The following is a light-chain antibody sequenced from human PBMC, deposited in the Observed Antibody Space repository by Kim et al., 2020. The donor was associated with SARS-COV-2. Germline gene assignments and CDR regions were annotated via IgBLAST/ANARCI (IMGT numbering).Light chain of an antibody. V-gene: IGKV4-1*01. CDR1: QSVLYRSNNKDH. Sequence: DIVMTQSPDSLAVSLGARATINCKSSQSVLYRSNNKDHLAWYQQKPGQPPKLLIYWASTRESGVPDRFSGSGSGTDFTLTISSLQAEDVAIYYCQQYFSTLWTFGQGTKVDIK. CDR3: QQYFSTLWT. CDR2: WAS. J-gene: IGKJ1*01.